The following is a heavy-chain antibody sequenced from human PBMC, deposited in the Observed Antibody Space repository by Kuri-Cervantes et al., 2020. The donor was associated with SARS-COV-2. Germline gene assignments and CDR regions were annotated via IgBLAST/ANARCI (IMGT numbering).Heavy chain of an antibody. CDR1: GGTFSSYA. J-gene: IGHJ4*02. V-gene: IGHV1-8*02. D-gene: IGHD2-21*01. Sequence: ASVKVSCKASGGTFSSYAISWVRQAPGQGLEWMGGIIPKTSGTKFAQRFQGRVTMTRDTSTSTVYMELSSLTSEDTAIYYCYCAPKEGFDSWGQGTLVTVSS. CDR2: IIPKTSGT. CDR3: YCAPKEGFDS.